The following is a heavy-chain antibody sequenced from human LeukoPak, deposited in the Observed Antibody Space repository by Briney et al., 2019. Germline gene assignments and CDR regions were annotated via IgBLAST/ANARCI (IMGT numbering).Heavy chain of an antibody. CDR2: INHSGST. CDR1: GGSFSGYY. D-gene: IGHD3-16*02. CDR3: ARGPRRAFGGVIVKPHYLDD. V-gene: IGHV4-34*01. Sequence: SETLSLTCAVYGGSFSGYYWSWIRQPPGKGLEWIGEINHSGSTNYNPSLKSRVTISVDTSKNQFSLKLSSVTAADTAVCYCARGPRRAFGGVIVKPHYLDDWGQGTLVTVSS. J-gene: IGHJ4*02.